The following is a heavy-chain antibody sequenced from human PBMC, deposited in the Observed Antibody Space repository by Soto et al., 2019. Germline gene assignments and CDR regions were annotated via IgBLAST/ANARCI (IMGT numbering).Heavy chain of an antibody. CDR2: IYYSGIT. Sequence: PSETLSLTCTVSGGSISSGDYYWSWIRQPPGKGLEWIGYIYYSGITYYNPSLKSRVTISVYTSKNQFSLKLSSVTAADTAVYYCARDEVTMVRGVIIKGDYWGQGTLVTVSS. D-gene: IGHD3-10*01. CDR1: GGSISSGDYY. J-gene: IGHJ4*02. V-gene: IGHV4-30-4*01. CDR3: ARDEVTMVRGVIIKGDY.